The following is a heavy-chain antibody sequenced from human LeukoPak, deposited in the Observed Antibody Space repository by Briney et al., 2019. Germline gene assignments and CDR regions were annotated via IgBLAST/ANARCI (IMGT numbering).Heavy chain of an antibody. J-gene: IGHJ4*02. V-gene: IGHV1-18*01. Sequence: GASVKVSCKASGYTFTSYGISWVRQAPGQGLEWMGWISAYNGNTNYAQKFQGRVTMTRDTSTSTVYMELSSLRSEDTAVYYCAAASEYQLLRWWGQGTLVTVSS. CDR3: AAASEYQLLRW. CDR1: GYTFTSYG. D-gene: IGHD2-2*01. CDR2: ISAYNGNT.